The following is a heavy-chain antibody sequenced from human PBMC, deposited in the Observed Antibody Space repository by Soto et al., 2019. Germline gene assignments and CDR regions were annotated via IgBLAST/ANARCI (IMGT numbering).Heavy chain of an antibody. CDR1: GFTFSNYA. V-gene: IGHV3-21*01. CDR3: ARDSAHYVGSPSDY. CDR2: ISSSSSYI. Sequence: PGGSLRLSCAASGFTFSNYAMSWVRQAPGKGLEWVSSISSSSSYIYYADSVKGRFTISRDNAKNSLYLQMNSLRAEDTAVYYCARDSAHYVGSPSDYWGQGTLVTVSS. D-gene: IGHD3-16*01. J-gene: IGHJ4*02.